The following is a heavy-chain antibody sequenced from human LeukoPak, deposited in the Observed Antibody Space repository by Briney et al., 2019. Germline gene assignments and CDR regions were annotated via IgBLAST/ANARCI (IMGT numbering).Heavy chain of an antibody. CDR3: ARDGSTIWFGGLRDPSYYYGMDV. V-gene: IGHV3-21*01. J-gene: IGHJ6*02. D-gene: IGHD3-10*01. CDR2: ISSSSSYI. Sequence: GGSLRLSCAASGFTFSSYSMNWVRQAPGKGLEWVSSISSSSSYIYYADSVKGRFTISRDNAKNSLYLQMNSLRAEDTAVYYCARDGSTIWFGGLRDPSYYYGMDVWGQGTTVTVSS. CDR1: GFTFSSYS.